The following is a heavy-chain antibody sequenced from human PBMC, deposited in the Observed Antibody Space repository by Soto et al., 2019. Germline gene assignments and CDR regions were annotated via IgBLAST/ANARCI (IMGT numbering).Heavy chain of an antibody. CDR1: GFTFDAYA. J-gene: IGHJ4*02. CDR2: ISWNSVNM. V-gene: IGHV3-9*01. Sequence: EVQLVESGGGLVQPGRSLRLSCAASGFTFDAYAMHWVRLAPGKGLEWVSGISWNSVNMGYADSVKGRFTISRDNAKKSLYLHMNSLRSEDTALYYCAKDWAGGSYPDYWGQGTLVTVSS. CDR3: AKDWAGGSYPDY. D-gene: IGHD1-26*01.